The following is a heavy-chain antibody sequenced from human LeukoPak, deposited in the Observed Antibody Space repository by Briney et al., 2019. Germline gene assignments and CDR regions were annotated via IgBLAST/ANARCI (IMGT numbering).Heavy chain of an antibody. CDR1: GFTVSSNS. CDR3: ARRAGAYSHPYDY. Sequence: GGSLRLSCTVSGFTVSSNSMGWVRQAPGKGLEWVSFIYSDNTHYSDSVKGRFTISRDNSKNTLYLQMNSLRAEDTAVYYCARRAGAYSHPYDYWGQGTLVTVSS. J-gene: IGHJ4*02. CDR2: IYSDNT. D-gene: IGHD4/OR15-4a*01. V-gene: IGHV3-53*01.